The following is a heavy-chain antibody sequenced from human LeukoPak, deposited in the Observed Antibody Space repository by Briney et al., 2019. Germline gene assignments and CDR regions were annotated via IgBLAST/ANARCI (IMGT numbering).Heavy chain of an antibody. V-gene: IGHV4-34*01. CDR1: GGSFSGYY. J-gene: IGHJ4*02. CDR3: ASGYYDILTGFFSFDY. CDR2: IYYSGST. D-gene: IGHD3-9*01. Sequence: PSETLSLTCAVYGGSFSGYYWSWIRQPPGKGLEWIGSIYYSGSTYYNPSLKSRVTISVDTSKNQFSLKLSSVTAADTAVYYCASGYYDILTGFFSFDYWGQGTLVTVSS.